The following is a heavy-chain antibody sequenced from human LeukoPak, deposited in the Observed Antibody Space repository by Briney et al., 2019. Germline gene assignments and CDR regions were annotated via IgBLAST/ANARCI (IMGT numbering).Heavy chain of an antibody. D-gene: IGHD2/OR15-2a*01. CDR3: ARNSIVTYYYYGMDV. J-gene: IGHJ6*02. CDR2: ITHSGST. CDR1: GGSISSCSYY. Sequence: SETLSLTCTVSGGSISSCSYYWGWLRQPQGQGLEWVVSITHSGSTNYNPSIQSRVTISVDTSKNQFSLKLSSVTAADTAVYYCARNSIVTYYYYGMDVWGQGTTVTVSS. V-gene: IGHV4-39*07.